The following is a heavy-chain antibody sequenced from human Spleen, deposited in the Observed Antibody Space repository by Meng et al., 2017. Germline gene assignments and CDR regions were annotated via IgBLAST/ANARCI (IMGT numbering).Heavy chain of an antibody. CDR2: INPNSGGT. CDR3: F. D-gene: IGHD3-10*01. J-gene: IGHJ4*02. CDR1: GYTFTGYY. V-gene: IGHV1-2*05. Sequence: QVQLVQSGAEVKKPGASVKVSCKASGYTFTGYYMHWVRQAPGQGLEWMGRINPNSGGTNYAQKFQGRVTMTRDTALYYFARGITMIRGLITPYSFDFWGQGTLVTSPQ.